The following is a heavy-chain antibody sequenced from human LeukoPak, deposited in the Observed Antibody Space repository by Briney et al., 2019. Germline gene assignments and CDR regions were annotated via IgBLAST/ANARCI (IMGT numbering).Heavy chain of an antibody. J-gene: IGHJ5*02. Sequence: GGSLRLSCAASGFTFSGSAMHWVRQASGKGLEWVGRIRSKANSYATAYAASVKGRFTISRDDSKNSLYLQMNSLTAEDTAVHYCVRAHHPGGWFDPWGQGTLVTVSS. CDR3: VRAHHPGGWFDP. CDR1: GFTFSGSA. V-gene: IGHV3-73*01. D-gene: IGHD3-10*01. CDR2: IRSKANSYAT.